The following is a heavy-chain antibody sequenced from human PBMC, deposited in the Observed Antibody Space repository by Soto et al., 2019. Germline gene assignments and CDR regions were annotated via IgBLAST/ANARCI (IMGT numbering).Heavy chain of an antibody. CDR3: ARKRPRSPVVYVDY. D-gene: IGHD2-2*01. Sequence: QVQLMQSGAEATKPGSSVKVSCKASGGPFNTFGISWVRQAPGKGLEWMGGIIPKYGTTNYARKFQCRVTITADEATTTAYPELSMLTHADTAIYYSARKRPRSPVVYVDYWGQGTPISVSS. CDR2: IIPKYGTT. J-gene: IGHJ4*02. CDR1: GGPFNTFG. V-gene: IGHV1-69*01.